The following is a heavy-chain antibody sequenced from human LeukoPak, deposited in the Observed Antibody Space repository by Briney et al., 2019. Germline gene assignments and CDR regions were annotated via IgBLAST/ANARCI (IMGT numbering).Heavy chain of an antibody. CDR3: ARERAGYCSGGSCYREIYYYYYYMDV. CDR1: GGSISSYY. D-gene: IGHD2-15*01. CDR2: IYTSGST. V-gene: IGHV4-4*07. Sequence: PSETLSLTCTVSGGSISSYYWSWIRQPAGKGLEWIGRIYTSGSTNYNPSLKSRVTMSVDTSKNQFSLKLSSVTAADTAVYYCARERAGYCSGGSCYREIYYYYYYMDVWGKGTTVTISS. J-gene: IGHJ6*03.